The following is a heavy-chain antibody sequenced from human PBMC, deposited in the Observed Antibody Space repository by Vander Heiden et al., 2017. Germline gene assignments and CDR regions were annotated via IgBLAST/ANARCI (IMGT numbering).Heavy chain of an antibody. CDR3: AKEPLAGAGGGFDY. J-gene: IGHJ4*02. D-gene: IGHD2-15*01. CDR2: ISWNSGTI. Sequence: EVQLVESGGGLVQPGRFLRVSCAASGFTFDDDAMHWVRQAPGKGLEWVSGISWNSGTIVYADSVKGRFTISRDNAKNSLYLQMNSLRAEDTALYYCAKEPLAGAGGGFDYWGQGTLVTVSS. V-gene: IGHV3-9*01. CDR1: GFTFDDDA.